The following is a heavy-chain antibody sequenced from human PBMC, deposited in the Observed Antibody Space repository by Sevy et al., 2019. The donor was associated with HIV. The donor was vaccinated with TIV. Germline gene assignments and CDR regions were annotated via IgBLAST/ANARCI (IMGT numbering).Heavy chain of an antibody. V-gene: IGHV4-34*01. Sequence: SETLSLTCAVYGGSFSGYYWSWIRQPPGKGLEWIGEINHSGSTNYNPSLKSRVTISVDTSKNQFSLKLSSVTAADTAVYYCARGNALTSSGWYAVDYWGQGTLVIVSS. CDR2: INHSGST. CDR1: GGSFSGYY. D-gene: IGHD6-19*01. J-gene: IGHJ4*02. CDR3: ARGNALTSSGWYAVDY.